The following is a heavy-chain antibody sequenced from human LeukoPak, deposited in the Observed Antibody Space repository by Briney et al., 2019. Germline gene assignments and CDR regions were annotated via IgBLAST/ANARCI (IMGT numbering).Heavy chain of an antibody. D-gene: IGHD1-26*01. V-gene: IGHV3-15*01. CDR2: IKSKTDGGTT. CDR1: GFTFSNAW. CDR3: TTDRGSSALYYFDY. J-gene: IGHJ4*02. Sequence: GGSLRLSCAASGFTFSNAWMSWVRQAPGKGLEWVGRIKSKTDGGTTDYAAPVKGRFTISRDDSKNKLYLQMNSLKTEDTAVYYCTTDRGSSALYYFDYWGQGTLVTVSS.